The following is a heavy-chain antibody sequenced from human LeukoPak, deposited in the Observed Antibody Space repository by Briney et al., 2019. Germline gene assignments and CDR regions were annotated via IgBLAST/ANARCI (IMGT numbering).Heavy chain of an antibody. J-gene: IGHJ6*04. D-gene: IGHD5-18*01. Sequence: PGRSLRLSCAASGFTFSSYGMHWVRQAPGKGLEWVAVIWYDGSNKYYADSVKGRFTISRDNSKNTLYLQMNSLRAEDTAVYYCARGEGTAMPTGYYYGMDVWGKGTTVTVSS. V-gene: IGHV3-33*01. CDR1: GFTFSSYG. CDR3: ARGEGTAMPTGYYYGMDV. CDR2: IWYDGSNK.